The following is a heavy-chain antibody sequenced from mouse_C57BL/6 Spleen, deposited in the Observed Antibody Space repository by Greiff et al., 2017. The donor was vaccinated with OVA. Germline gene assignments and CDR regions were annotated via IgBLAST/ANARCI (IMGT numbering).Heavy chain of an antibody. J-gene: IGHJ3*01. CDR3: AREKGYYYDEFAY. D-gene: IGHD2-4*01. CDR2: IHPNSGST. CDR1: GYTFTSYW. Sequence: QVQLQQPGAELVKPGASVKLSCKASGYTFTSYWMHWVKQRPGQGLEWIGMIHPNSGSTNYNEKFKSKATLTVDKSSSTAYMQLSSLTSEDSAVYYCAREKGYYYDEFAYWGQGTLVTVSA. V-gene: IGHV1-64*01.